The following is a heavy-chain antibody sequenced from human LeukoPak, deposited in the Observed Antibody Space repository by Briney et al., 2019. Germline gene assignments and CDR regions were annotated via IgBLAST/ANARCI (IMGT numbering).Heavy chain of an antibody. J-gene: IGHJ4*02. CDR2: ISSNGGST. CDR1: GFTFSSYS. D-gene: IGHD3-9*01. CDR3: ARVGRYFDWYLDY. Sequence: LPGGSLRLSCAASGFTFSSYSMNWVRQAPGKGLEYVSAISSNGGSTYYASSVKGRFTISRDNSKNTLYLQMGSLRAEDMAVYYCARVGRYFDWYLDYWGQGTLVTVSS. V-gene: IGHV3-64*01.